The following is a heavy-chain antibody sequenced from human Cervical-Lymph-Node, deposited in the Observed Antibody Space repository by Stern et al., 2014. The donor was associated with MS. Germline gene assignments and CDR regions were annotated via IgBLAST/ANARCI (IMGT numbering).Heavy chain of an antibody. CDR2: ILSDGTTK. CDR3: ARVSVGAGTWFDL. CDR1: GFIFSNYA. Sequence: VQLVESGGGVVQPGRSLRLTCAASGFIFSNYAMHWVRQTPGKGLEWLTVILSDGTTKYYADSVQGRFTISSDPAESKGSPHLDSLAEDDAALYYCARVSVGAGTWFDLWGQGTLVTVSS. V-gene: IGHV3-30*14. J-gene: IGHJ5*02. D-gene: IGHD1-26*01.